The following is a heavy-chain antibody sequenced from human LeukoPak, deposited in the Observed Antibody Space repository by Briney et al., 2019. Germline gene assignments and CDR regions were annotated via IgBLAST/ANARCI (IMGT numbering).Heavy chain of an antibody. Sequence: PGGSLRLSCAASGFTFSSYEMNWVRQAPGKGLEWVSYISSSGSTIYYADSVKGRFTISRDNAKNSLYLQMNSLRAEDTAVYYCARDDRLIGPDYWGQGTLVTVSS. V-gene: IGHV3-48*03. CDR2: ISSSGSTI. CDR3: ARDDRLIGPDY. D-gene: IGHD2-8*01. J-gene: IGHJ4*02. CDR1: GFTFSSYE.